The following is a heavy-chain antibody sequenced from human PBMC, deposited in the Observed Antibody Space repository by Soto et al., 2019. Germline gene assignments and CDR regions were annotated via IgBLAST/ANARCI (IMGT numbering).Heavy chain of an antibody. Sequence: GSLRLSCAASGFTFSNYGMHWVRQAPGKGLEWVAVISYDGSNKYYADSVKGRSTISRDNSKNTLYLQMNSLRGEDTAVYYCAKSLRITGTFDYWGQGTLVTVSS. D-gene: IGHD1-20*01. CDR1: GFTFSNYG. CDR3: AKSLRITGTFDY. J-gene: IGHJ4*02. V-gene: IGHV3-30*18. CDR2: ISYDGSNK.